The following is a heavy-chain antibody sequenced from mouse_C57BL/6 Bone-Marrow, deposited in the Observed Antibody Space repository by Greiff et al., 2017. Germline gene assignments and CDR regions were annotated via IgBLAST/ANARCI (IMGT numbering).Heavy chain of an antibody. D-gene: IGHD1-3*01. J-gene: IGHJ3*01. CDR1: GFNIKDDY. V-gene: IGHV14-4*01. Sequence: EVKLMESGAELVRPGASVKLSCTASGFNIKDDYMHWVKQRPEQGLEWIGWIDPENGDTEYASKFQGKATITADTSSNTAYLQLSSLTSEDTAVYYCTKLRFAYWGQGTLVTVSA. CDR3: TKLRFAY. CDR2: IDPENGDT.